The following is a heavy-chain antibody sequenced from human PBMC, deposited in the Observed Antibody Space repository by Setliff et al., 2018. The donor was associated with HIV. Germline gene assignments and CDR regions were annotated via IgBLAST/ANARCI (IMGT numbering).Heavy chain of an antibody. D-gene: IGHD7-27*01. V-gene: IGHV1-18*01. J-gene: IGHJ3*02. CDR1: GYAFTSYG. CDR3: ASARSTLGRAFDI. Sequence: ASVKVSCKASGYAFTSYGISWVRQDPGQGLEWMGWISAYNGNTNYAQKLQGRVTMTTDTSTSTAYMELRRLRSDDTAVYYCASARSTLGRAFDIWGQGTMVSVSS. CDR2: ISAYNGNT.